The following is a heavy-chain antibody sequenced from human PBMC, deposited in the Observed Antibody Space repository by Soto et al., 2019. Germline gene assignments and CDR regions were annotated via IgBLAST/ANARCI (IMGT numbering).Heavy chain of an antibody. CDR2: IYYSGST. CDR1: GGSISSGDYY. D-gene: IGHD5-18*01. J-gene: IGHJ5*02. V-gene: IGHV4-30-4*01. Sequence: SETLSLTCTVSGGSISSGDYYWSWIRQPPGKGLEWIGYIYYSGSTYYNPSLKSRVTISVDTSKNQFSLKLSSVTAADTAVYYCAGIQSKRLSRLAPWGQGTLVTVSS. CDR3: AGIQSKRLSRLAP.